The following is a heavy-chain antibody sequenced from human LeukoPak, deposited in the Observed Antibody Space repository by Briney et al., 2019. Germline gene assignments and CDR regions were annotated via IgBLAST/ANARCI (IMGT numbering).Heavy chain of an antibody. CDR3: ARAEVVPAARGDYYYYMDV. CDR2: IIPIFGTA. CDR1: GGTFSSYA. Sequence: GASVKVSCKASGGTFSSYAISWVRQAPGQGLEWMGGIIPIFGTANYAQKFQGRVTITADKSTSTAYMELSSLRSEDTAVYYCARAEVVPAARGDYYYYMDVWGKGTTVTVSS. J-gene: IGHJ6*03. D-gene: IGHD2-2*01. V-gene: IGHV1-69*06.